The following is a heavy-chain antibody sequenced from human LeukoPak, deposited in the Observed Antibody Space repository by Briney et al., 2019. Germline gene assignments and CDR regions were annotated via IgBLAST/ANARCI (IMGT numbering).Heavy chain of an antibody. V-gene: IGHV1-69*13. D-gene: IGHD1-26*01. CDR1: GGTFSSYA. Sequence: APVKVSCKASGGTFSSYAISWVRQAPGQGLEWMGGIIPIFGTANYAQKFQGRVTITADESTSTAYMELSSLRSEDTAVYYCARSRYSGSYFYYFDYWGQGTLVTVSS. CDR3: ARSRYSGSYFYYFDY. CDR2: IIPIFGTA. J-gene: IGHJ4*02.